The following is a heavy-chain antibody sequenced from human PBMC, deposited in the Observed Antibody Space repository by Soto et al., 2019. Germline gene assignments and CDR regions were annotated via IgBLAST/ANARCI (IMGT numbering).Heavy chain of an antibody. V-gene: IGHV4-34*01. D-gene: IGHD3-16*02. CDR2: INHSGST. J-gene: IGHJ6*02. Sequence: SETLSLTCAVYGGSFSGYYWSWIRQPPGKGLEWIGEINHSGSTNYNPSLKSRVTISVDTSKNQFSLKLSSVTAADAAVYYCARGYDYVWGSYPHYYYGMDVWGQGTTVTVSS. CDR3: ARGYDYVWGSYPHYYYGMDV. CDR1: GGSFSGYY.